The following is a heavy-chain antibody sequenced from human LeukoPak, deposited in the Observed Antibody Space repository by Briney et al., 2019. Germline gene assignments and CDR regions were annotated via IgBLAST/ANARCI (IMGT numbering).Heavy chain of an antibody. CDR2: IRYDGSNK. J-gene: IGHJ1*01. CDR3: ARDREGEWLLLAEYFQH. D-gene: IGHD3-22*01. Sequence: GGSLRLSCAASGFTFSSYGMHWVRQAPGKGLEWVAFIRYDGSNKYYADSVKGRFTISRDNSKNTLYLQMNSLRAEDTAVYYCARDREGEWLLLAEYFQHWGQGTLVTVSS. CDR1: GFTFSSYG. V-gene: IGHV3-30*02.